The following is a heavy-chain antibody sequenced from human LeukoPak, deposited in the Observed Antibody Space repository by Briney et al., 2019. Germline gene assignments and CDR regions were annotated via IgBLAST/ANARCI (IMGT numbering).Heavy chain of an antibody. CDR3: AKAGGSRSYFNQRNWFDP. Sequence: PGGSLRLSCAASGFTFSSYAMSWVRQAPGKGLEWVSAISGSGGSTYYADSVKGRFTISRDNSKNTLYLQMNSLRAEDTAVYYCAKAGGSRSYFNQRNWFDPWGQGTLVTVSS. V-gene: IGHV3-23*01. CDR1: GFTFSSYA. D-gene: IGHD3-10*01. J-gene: IGHJ5*02. CDR2: ISGSGGST.